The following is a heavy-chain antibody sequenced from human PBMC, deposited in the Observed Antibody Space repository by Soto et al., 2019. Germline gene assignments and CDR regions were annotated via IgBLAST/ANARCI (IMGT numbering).Heavy chain of an antibody. CDR1: GASVSSYY. CDR3: ARDQYDFRSGSYYYAMEV. V-gene: IGHV4-59*02. Sequence: SETLSLTCKVSGASVSSYYWGWIRQPPGKGLEWIGHIYHSGTTNYNPSLMSRVTMSVDTSRDQVSLRLRSVTRADTAVYYCARDQYDFRSGSYYYAMEVWGQGTKVTVSS. J-gene: IGHJ6*02. D-gene: IGHD3-3*01. CDR2: IYHSGTT.